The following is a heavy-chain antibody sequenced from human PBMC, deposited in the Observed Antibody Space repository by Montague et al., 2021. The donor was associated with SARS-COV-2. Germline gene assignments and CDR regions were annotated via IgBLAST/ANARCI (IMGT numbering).Heavy chain of an antibody. CDR1: GGSISNFY. CDR3: ARGTYSGVDSDGYYYYYGMDV. J-gene: IGHJ6*02. D-gene: IGHD1-26*01. CDR2: FYYSGST. V-gene: IGHV4-59*01. Sequence: SETLSLTCTVSGGSISNFYWSWLRQPPGKGLEWIGYFYYSGSTNYNPSFRSRLSISGDTSKNQFSLEVTSVTAADTAVYYCARGTYSGVDSDGYYYYYGMDVWGQGTTVTVSS.